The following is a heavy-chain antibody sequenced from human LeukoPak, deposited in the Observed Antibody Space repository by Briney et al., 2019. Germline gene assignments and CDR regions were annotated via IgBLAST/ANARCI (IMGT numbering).Heavy chain of an antibody. V-gene: IGHV1-18*01. CDR3: ALSLTGYLNPPDY. Sequence: ASVKVSCKASGGTFSSYAISWVRQAPGQGLEWMGWISAYNGNTNYAQKLQGRVTMTTDTSTSTAYMELRSLRSDDTAVYYCALSLTGYLNPPDYWGQGTLVTVSS. D-gene: IGHD3-9*01. CDR2: ISAYNGNT. CDR1: GGTFSSYA. J-gene: IGHJ4*02.